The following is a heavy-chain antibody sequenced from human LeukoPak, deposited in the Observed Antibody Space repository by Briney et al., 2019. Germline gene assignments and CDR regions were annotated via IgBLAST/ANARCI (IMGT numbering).Heavy chain of an antibody. Sequence: GASVKVSCKASGYTFTGYYMHWVRQAPGQGLEWMGWINPNSGGTNYAQKFQGRVTMTRDTSISTAYMELSRLRSDDTAVYYCARDRNGGSSWYEVIYYYYMDVWGKGTTVTVSS. CDR3: ARDRNGGSSWYEVIYYYYMDV. CDR1: GYTFTGYY. D-gene: IGHD6-13*01. CDR2: INPNSGGT. V-gene: IGHV1-2*02. J-gene: IGHJ6*03.